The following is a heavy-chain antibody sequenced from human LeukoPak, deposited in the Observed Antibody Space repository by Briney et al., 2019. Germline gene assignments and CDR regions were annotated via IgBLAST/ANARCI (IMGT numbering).Heavy chain of an antibody. Sequence: ASVKVSCKVSGYTLTELSMHWVRQAPGKGLEWMGGFDPEDGETIYAQKFQGRVTMTEDTSTDTAYMELSSLRSEDTAVYYCATAGAGDYVAWFDPWGQGTLVTVSS. D-gene: IGHD4-17*01. CDR1: GYTLTELS. CDR3: ATAGAGDYVAWFDP. J-gene: IGHJ5*02. CDR2: FDPEDGET. V-gene: IGHV1-24*01.